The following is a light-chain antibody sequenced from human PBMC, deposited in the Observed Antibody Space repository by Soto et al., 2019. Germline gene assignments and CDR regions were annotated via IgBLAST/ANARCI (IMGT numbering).Light chain of an antibody. CDR1: QTVISN. CDR2: GAS. J-gene: IGKJ1*01. Sequence: EIGFTHSPSTVSSFPGDRVTISCRASQTVISNVAWYQQKAGQAPRLLIYGASIRATGIPARFSGSGSGTEFTLTISSLQSEDFAVYYCQHYNNWPPWTFGQGTKVDIK. V-gene: IGKV3-15*01. CDR3: QHYNNWPPWT.